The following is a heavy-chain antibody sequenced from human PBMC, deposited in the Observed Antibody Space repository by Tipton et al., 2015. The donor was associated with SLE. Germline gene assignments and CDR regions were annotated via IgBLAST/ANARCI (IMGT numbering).Heavy chain of an antibody. J-gene: IGHJ2*01. CDR2: IWHDGSNK. Sequence: SLRLSCVASGFRSPFTDYGMYWVRQTPGKGLEWVAVIWHDGSNKNYVESAKGRFIISKDDSKSTLYLQMNSLTVDDTGLYFCARARGILGGSGWYLELWGRGTLVTVSS. CDR3: ARARGILGGSGWYLEL. CDR1: GFRSPFTDYG. V-gene: IGHV3-33*07. D-gene: IGHD2-15*01.